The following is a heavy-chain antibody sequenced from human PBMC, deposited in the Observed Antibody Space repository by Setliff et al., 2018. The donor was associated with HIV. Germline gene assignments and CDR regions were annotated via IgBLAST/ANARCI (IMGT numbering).Heavy chain of an antibody. J-gene: IGHJ5*02. CDR1: GGSISRGSYY. CDR3: ARRTFGSGRIDP. Sequence: SETLSLTCTVSGGSISRGSYYWNWIRQPAGKGLEWIGHIYSSGSTNYNPSLKSRVTISVDTSKNQFSLKLNSVTATDTAVYYCARRTFGSGRIDPWGQGTLVTVSS. D-gene: IGHD3-16*01. V-gene: IGHV4-61*09. CDR2: IYSSGST.